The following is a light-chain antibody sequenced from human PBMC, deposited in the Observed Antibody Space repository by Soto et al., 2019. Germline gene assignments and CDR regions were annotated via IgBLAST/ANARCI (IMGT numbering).Light chain of an antibody. CDR2: END. CDR1: SSNIGEYY. Sequence: QSVLTQPPSVSAAPGQKVTMSCSGSSSNIGEYYVSWHQQLPGTAPNLLIYENDKQPSGIPDRFSGAKSGTSATLDITGLQTGDEADYYCGTWDSSLTTFVFGTGTKVTVL. V-gene: IGLV1-51*02. J-gene: IGLJ1*01. CDR3: GTWDSSLTTFV.